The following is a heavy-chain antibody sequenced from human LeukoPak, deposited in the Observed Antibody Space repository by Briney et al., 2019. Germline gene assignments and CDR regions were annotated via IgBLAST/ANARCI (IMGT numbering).Heavy chain of an antibody. CDR1: GGSFSGYY. J-gene: IGHJ4*02. CDR2: IYTSGST. CDR3: ARGASLIGPYYYGSLGY. Sequence: SETLSLTCAVYGGSFSGYYWGWIRQPAGKGLEWIGRIYTSGSTNYNPSLKSRVTISVDTSKNQFSLKLSSVTAADTAMYYCARGASLIGPYYYGSLGYWGQGTLVTVSS. V-gene: IGHV4-59*10. D-gene: IGHD3-10*01.